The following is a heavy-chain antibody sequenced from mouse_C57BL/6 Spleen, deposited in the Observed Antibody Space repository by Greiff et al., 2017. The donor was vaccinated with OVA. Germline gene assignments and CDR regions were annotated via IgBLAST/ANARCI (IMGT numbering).Heavy chain of an antibody. CDR2: IHPNSGST. CDR1: GYTFTSYW. Sequence: QVQLKQPGAELVKPGASVKLSCKASGYTFTSYWMHWVKQRPGQGLEWIGMIHPNSGSTNYNEKFKSKATLTVDKSSSTAYMQLSSLTSEDSAVYYCARHYYYGTAYWGQGTLVTVSA. D-gene: IGHD1-1*01. V-gene: IGHV1-64*01. CDR3: ARHYYYGTAY. J-gene: IGHJ3*01.